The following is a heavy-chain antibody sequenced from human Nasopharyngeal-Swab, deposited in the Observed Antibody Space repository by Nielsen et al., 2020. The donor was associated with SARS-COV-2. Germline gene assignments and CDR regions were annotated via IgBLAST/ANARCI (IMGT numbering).Heavy chain of an antibody. CDR2: IKEDGSET. CDR1: GFSVSTYW. V-gene: IGHV3-7*03. CDR3: AREGHIVVPKAFDY. J-gene: IGHJ4*02. Sequence: GRSLRLSCAASGFSVSTYWMTWVRQDPGRGLEWIANIKEDGSETYYVDSVKGRFTISRDNAKNSLYLQMNSLRAEDTAVYYCAREGHIVVPKAFDYWGQGTLVTVSS. D-gene: IGHD2-21*01.